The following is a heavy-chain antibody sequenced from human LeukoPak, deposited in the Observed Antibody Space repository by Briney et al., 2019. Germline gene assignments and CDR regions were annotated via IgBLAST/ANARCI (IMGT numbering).Heavy chain of an antibody. CDR2: ISYDGSNK. Sequence: PGGSLRLSCAASGFTFSSYGMHWVRQAPGKGLEWVAVISYDGSNKYYADSMKGRFTISRDNSKNTLYLQMNSLRAEDTAVYYCAKDDSTGAFDIWGQGTMVTVSS. D-gene: IGHD3-22*01. CDR3: AKDDSTGAFDI. J-gene: IGHJ3*02. CDR1: GFTFSSYG. V-gene: IGHV3-30*18.